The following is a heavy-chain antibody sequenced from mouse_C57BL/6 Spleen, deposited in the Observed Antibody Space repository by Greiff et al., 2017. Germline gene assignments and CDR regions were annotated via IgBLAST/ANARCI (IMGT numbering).Heavy chain of an antibody. CDR3: ARALYGNYGFAY. Sequence: EVQRVESEGGLVQPGSSMKLSCTASGFTFSDYYMAWVRQVPEKGLEWVANINYDGSSTYYLDSLKSRFILSRDNAKNILYLQMSSLKSEDTATYYCARALYGNYGFAYWGQGTLVTVSA. D-gene: IGHD2-1*01. V-gene: IGHV5-16*01. CDR2: INYDGSST. CDR1: GFTFSDYY. J-gene: IGHJ3*01.